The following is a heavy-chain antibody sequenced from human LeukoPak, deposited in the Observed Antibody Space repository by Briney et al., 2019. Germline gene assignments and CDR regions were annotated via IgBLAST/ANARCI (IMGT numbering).Heavy chain of an antibody. CDR1: GFTVSSNY. V-gene: IGHV3-53*01. Sequence: GGSLRLSCAASGFTVSSNYMSWVRQAPGKGLEWVSVIYPGGNTYYADSVKGRFTVSRDNSKNTLHLQMNSLRAEDTAVYYCATPRSYQSFHTWGKGTMVTVSS. CDR3: ATPRSYQSFHT. CDR2: IYPGGNT. D-gene: IGHD2-2*01. J-gene: IGHJ3*01.